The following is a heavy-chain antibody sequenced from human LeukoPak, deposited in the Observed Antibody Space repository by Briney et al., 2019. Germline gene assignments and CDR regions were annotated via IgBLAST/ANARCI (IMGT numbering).Heavy chain of an antibody. CDR2: FHTGGST. CDR1: GFTVSSSY. Sequence: GGSLRLSCAASGFTVSSSYMSWVRQAPGKGLEWVSLFHTGGSTYYADSVRGRFTISRDSSKNTLYLQMSSLRVEDTAVYYCARATSGWYGGNYWGQGTLVTVSP. CDR3: ARATSGWYGGNY. V-gene: IGHV3-53*01. D-gene: IGHD6-19*01. J-gene: IGHJ4*02.